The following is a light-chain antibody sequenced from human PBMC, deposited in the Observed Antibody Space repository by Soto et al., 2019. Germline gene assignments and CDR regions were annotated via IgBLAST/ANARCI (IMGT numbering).Light chain of an antibody. V-gene: IGKV3-20*01. CDR3: QQYDSSPLT. CDR1: QSVSSSY. CDR2: GAS. J-gene: IGKJ4*01. Sequence: EIVLTQSPGTLSLSPGERATLSCRASQSVSSSYLAWYQQKPGQAPRLLIYGASSRAPGIPDRFSGSVSGTDFTLTISRLEPEEFAVYYCQQYDSSPLTFGGGTKVEIK.